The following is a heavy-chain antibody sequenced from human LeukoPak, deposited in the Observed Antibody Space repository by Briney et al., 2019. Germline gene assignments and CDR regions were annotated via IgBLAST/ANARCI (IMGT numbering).Heavy chain of an antibody. V-gene: IGHV3-48*02. CDR1: GFTFSTYS. CDR2: ITGSSTTM. J-gene: IGHJ4*02. CDR3: ATTYAGSGSYSFDY. Sequence: GGSLRLSCAASGFTFSTYSMNWVRQAPGKGLEWVSYITGSSTTMYYTDSVKGRFTISRDNAKNSLYLQMNSLRDEDTAVYYCATTYAGSGSYSFDYWGQGTLVTVSS. D-gene: IGHD3-10*01.